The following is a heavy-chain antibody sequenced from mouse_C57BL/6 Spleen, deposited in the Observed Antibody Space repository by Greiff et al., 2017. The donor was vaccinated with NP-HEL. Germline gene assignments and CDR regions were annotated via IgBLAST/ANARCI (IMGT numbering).Heavy chain of an antibody. J-gene: IGHJ2*01. Sequence: VQLRQSGAELVRPGASVTLSCKASGYTFTDYEMHWVKQTPVHGLEWIGAIDPETGGTAYNQKFKGKAILTADKSSSTAYMELRSLTSEGSAVYYCTRSWSCFDYWGQGTTLTVPS. CDR2: IDPETGGT. CDR1: GYTFTDYE. V-gene: IGHV1-15*01. CDR3: TRSWSCFDY.